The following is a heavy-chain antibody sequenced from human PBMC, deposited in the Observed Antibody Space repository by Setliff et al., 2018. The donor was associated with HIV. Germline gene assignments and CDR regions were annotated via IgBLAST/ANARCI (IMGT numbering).Heavy chain of an antibody. CDR1: GFTFSSYA. V-gene: IGHV3-33*01. D-gene: IGHD3-22*01. Sequence: LRLSCAASGFTFSSYAMHWVRQAPGKGLEWVAVIWFDGSKKYYTDSVKGRFTISRDNSKNTLYLQMNSLGAEDTAVYYCAREVGDSSGYYYRNYYFDSWGQGTLVTVSS. CDR2: IWFDGSKK. J-gene: IGHJ4*02. CDR3: AREVGDSSGYYYRNYYFDS.